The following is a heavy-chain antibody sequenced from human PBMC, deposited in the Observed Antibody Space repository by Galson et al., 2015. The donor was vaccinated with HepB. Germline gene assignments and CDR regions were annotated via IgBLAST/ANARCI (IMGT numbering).Heavy chain of an antibody. V-gene: IGHV3-11*01. CDR2: IDKPGTNK. J-gene: IGHJ4*02. CDR3: AKDLHYLQFDY. D-gene: IGHD4-11*01. Sequence: SLRLSCAASGFTFSNYYMGWIRQAPGEGLEWVSHIDKPGTNKFYADSVRGRFTISRDNSKNSLFLQMDSLKAEDTAVYYCAKDLHYLQFDYWGPGALVTVSS. CDR1: GFTFSNYY.